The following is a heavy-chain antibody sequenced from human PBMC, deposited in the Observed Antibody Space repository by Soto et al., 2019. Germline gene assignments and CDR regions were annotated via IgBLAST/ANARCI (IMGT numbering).Heavy chain of an antibody. CDR1: GFTFSSYA. CDR2: ISGSGGST. J-gene: IGHJ4*02. V-gene: IGHV3-23*01. D-gene: IGHD3-10*01. Sequence: EVQLLESGGGLVQPGGSLKLSCAASGFTFSSYAMSWVRQAPGKGLEWVSAISGSGGSTHYADSVKARFTISRDNSKNTVYLQMNSLRAEDTAVYYCAIVERAYASGSYYNWGQGTLVTVSS. CDR3: AIVERAYASGSYYN.